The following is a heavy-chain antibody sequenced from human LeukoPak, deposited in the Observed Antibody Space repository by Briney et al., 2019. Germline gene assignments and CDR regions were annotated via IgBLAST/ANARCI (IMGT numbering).Heavy chain of an antibody. Sequence: PSETLSLTCTVSGGSISSGSYYWSWIRQPAGKGLEWIGRIYTSGSTNYNPSLKSRVTISVDTSKNQFSLKLSSVTAADTAVYYCARASGFGVVIIDYWGQGTLVTVSS. CDR2: IYTSGST. CDR3: ARASGFGVVIIDY. V-gene: IGHV4-61*02. J-gene: IGHJ4*02. CDR1: GGSISSGSYY. D-gene: IGHD3-3*01.